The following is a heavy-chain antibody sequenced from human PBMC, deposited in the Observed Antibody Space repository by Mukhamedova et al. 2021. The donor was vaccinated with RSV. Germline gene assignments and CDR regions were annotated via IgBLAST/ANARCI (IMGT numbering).Heavy chain of an antibody. CDR3: VRRGGGTSYFDS. D-gene: IGHD1-14*01. Sequence: GWIRQLPGKGLEWIGNIYENGNTYYNPSLDSRVTISLDTSKNQFSLHLTSLTAADKALYFCVRRGGGTSYFDSWGQGSLVTVSS. CDR2: IYENGNT. J-gene: IGHJ4*02. V-gene: IGHV4-31*02.